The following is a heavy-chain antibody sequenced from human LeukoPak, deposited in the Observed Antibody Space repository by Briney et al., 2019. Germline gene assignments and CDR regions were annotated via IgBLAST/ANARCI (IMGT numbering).Heavy chain of an antibody. CDR1: GYTLTELS. D-gene: IGHD4-17*01. J-gene: IGHJ3*02. CDR3: ATMTTVTTSYAFDI. Sequence: ASVKVSCKVFGYTLTELSMHWVRQAPGKGLEWKGGFDPEDGETIYAQKFQGRVTMTEDTSTDTAYMELSSLRSEDTAVYYCATMTTVTTSYAFDIWGQGTMVTVSS. V-gene: IGHV1-24*01. CDR2: FDPEDGET.